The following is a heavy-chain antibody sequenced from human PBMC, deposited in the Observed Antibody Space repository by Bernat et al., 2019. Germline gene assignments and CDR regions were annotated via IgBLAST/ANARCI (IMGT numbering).Heavy chain of an antibody. Sequence: EVQLVESGGGLVKPGGSLRLSCAPSGFTFSNAWMSWVRQAPGKGLEWVGRIKSKTDGGTTDYAAPVKGRFTISRDDSKNTLYLQMNSLKTEDTAVYYCTTDVDTAMVTSRTVDWGQGTLVTVSS. V-gene: IGHV3-15*01. CDR2: IKSKTDGGTT. D-gene: IGHD5-18*01. CDR1: GFTFSNAW. CDR3: TTDVDTAMVTSRTVD. J-gene: IGHJ4*02.